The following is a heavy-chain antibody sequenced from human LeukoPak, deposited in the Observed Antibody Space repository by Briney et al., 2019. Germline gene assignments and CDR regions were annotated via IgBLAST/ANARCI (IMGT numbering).Heavy chain of an antibody. CDR1: GGSISRYY. Sequence: SETLSLTCTVSGGSISRYYWSWIRHPPGKGLEWIGYIYYSGNTNYNPSLKSRVTISVDTSKNQFSLKLSSVTAADTAVYYCAREYGGFGELVAFDIWGQGTMVTVSS. J-gene: IGHJ3*02. CDR3: AREYGGFGELVAFDI. V-gene: IGHV4-59*01. CDR2: IYYSGNT. D-gene: IGHD3-10*01.